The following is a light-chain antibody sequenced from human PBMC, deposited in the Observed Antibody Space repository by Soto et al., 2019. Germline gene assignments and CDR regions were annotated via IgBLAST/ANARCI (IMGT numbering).Light chain of an antibody. V-gene: IGKV3-15*01. CDR2: GAS. CDR3: QQYNNWPLYT. CDR1: QSVSSN. Sequence: EIVMTQSPATLSVSPGERATLSCRASQSVSSNLAWYQQKPGQAPRLLIYGASTRATGIPARFSGSGSGTEFTLTISSVQPADFALYYCQQYNNWPLYTFGQGTKLEIK. J-gene: IGKJ2*01.